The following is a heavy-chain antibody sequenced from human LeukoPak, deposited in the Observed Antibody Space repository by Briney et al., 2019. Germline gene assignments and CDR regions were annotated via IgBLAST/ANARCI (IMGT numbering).Heavy chain of an antibody. V-gene: IGHV1-2*02. CDR1: GYTXTGYY. J-gene: IGHJ4*02. Sequence: GASVKVSCKASGYTXTGYYMHGVRQAPGQGLEWMGWINPNSGGTNYAQKFQGRVTMTRDTSISTAYMELSRLRSDDTAVYYCARDLSYYGSGSYYFDYWGQGTLVTVSS. CDR3: ARDLSYYGSGSYYFDY. D-gene: IGHD3-10*01. CDR2: INPNSGGT.